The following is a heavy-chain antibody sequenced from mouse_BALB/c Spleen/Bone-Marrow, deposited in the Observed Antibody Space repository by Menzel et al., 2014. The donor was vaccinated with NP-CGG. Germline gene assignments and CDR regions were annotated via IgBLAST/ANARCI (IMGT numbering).Heavy chain of an antibody. Sequence: EVHLVESGGGLVQPGGSMKLSCVASGFTFSNYWMNWVRQSPEKGLEWVAEIRLKSTNYATHYAESVKGRFTISRDDSKSIVYLQMNNLRAEDTGIYYCIRPFISGAMDYWGQGTSVTVSS. V-gene: IGHV6-6*02. D-gene: IGHD1-2*01. CDR1: GFTFSNYW. CDR2: IRLKSTNYAT. J-gene: IGHJ4*01. CDR3: IRPFISGAMDY.